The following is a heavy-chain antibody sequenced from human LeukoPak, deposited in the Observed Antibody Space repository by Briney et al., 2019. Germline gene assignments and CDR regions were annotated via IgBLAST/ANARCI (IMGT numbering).Heavy chain of an antibody. Sequence: SETLSLTCTVSGGSISSYYWSWIRQPPGKGLEWIGYIYYSGSTNYNPSLKCRVTISVDTSKNQFSLKLSSVTAADTAVYYCARWADFWSGYSDYWGQGTLVTVS. J-gene: IGHJ4*02. CDR2: IYYSGST. D-gene: IGHD3-3*01. V-gene: IGHV4-59*01. CDR1: GGSISSYY. CDR3: ARWADFWSGYSDY.